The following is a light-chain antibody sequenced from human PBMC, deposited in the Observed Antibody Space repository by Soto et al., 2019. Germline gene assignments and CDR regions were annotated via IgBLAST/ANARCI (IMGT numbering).Light chain of an antibody. Sequence: QSALTQPASVSGSPGQSITISCTGTSSDVGGYNYVSWYQHHPGKAPKLMIYEVSDRPSGVSNRFSGSKSGNTASLTISGLQAEDEADYYCASLTTTNFVFGTGTKLTVL. CDR2: EVS. V-gene: IGLV2-14*01. J-gene: IGLJ1*01. CDR1: SSDVGGYNY. CDR3: ASLTTTNFV.